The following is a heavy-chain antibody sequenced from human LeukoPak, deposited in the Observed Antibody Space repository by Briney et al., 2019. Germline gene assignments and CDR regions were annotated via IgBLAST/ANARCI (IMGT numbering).Heavy chain of an antibody. Sequence: PGGSLRLSCSASGFTFSSYAMQWARQAPVKGLEYVSAIRTNGGSTYYADSAKGRFTISRDNSKNMLFLHMSSLRTEDTAVYYCVKDERVRMSYYDSSGYYAYWGLGTLVTVSS. CDR2: IRTNGGST. CDR1: GFTFSSYA. D-gene: IGHD3-22*01. V-gene: IGHV3-64D*09. CDR3: VKDERVRMSYYDSSGYYAY. J-gene: IGHJ4*02.